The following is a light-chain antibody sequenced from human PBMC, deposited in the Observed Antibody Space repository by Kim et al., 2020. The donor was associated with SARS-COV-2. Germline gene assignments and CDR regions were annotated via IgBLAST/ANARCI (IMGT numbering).Light chain of an antibody. CDR2: DIN. Sequence: PGATVTLPCGSSAGPVTSGHYPYLFQQKPGQAPRTLIYDINNRNAWTPARFSGSLPGGKASLTLSGAQPEDEADYFCLLTYSGIRLFGGGTQLTVL. CDR1: AGPVTSGHY. V-gene: IGLV7-46*01. CDR3: LLTYSGIRL. J-gene: IGLJ2*01.